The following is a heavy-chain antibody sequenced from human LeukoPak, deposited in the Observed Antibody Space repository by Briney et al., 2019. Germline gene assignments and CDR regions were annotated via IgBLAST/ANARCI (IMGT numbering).Heavy chain of an antibody. Sequence: GGSLRLSCAASGFTVSSNYMSWVRQAPGKGLEWVSVIYSGGGTYYADSVKGRFTISRDNSKNTLYLQMNSLRAEDTAVYYCARDAVDYSKPRSSYYMDVWGKGTTVTVSS. CDR3: ARDAVDYSKPRSSYYMDV. D-gene: IGHD4-11*01. V-gene: IGHV3-66*02. CDR2: IYSGGGT. CDR1: GFTVSSNY. J-gene: IGHJ6*03.